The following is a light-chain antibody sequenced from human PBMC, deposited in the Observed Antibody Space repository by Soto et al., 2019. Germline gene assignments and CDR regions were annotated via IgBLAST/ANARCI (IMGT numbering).Light chain of an antibody. Sequence: QSVLTQPPSVSGAPGQRVTISCTGSSSNIGAGYDVHWYQQLPGTAPKLLIYGNSNRPSGVPDRFSGSKSVTSASLAITGLQAVDEADYYCQSYDSSLSGLYVFGTGTKLTVL. CDR2: GNS. V-gene: IGLV1-40*01. CDR3: QSYDSSLSGLYV. J-gene: IGLJ1*01. CDR1: SSNIGAGYD.